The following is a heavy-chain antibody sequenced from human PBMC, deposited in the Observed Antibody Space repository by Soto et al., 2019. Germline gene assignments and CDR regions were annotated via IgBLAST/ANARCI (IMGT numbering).Heavy chain of an antibody. J-gene: IGHJ5*02. Sequence: QVQLVESGGGLVKPGGSLRLSCAASGFSFSDYYMSWIRQAPGKGLEWISYISNSGRTIYYADSLKGRFTISRDNAKNSLYLQMNSLRVDGTAIYYCARLPYPWGWFDPWGQGTLVTVSS. CDR2: ISNSGRTI. CDR1: GFSFSDYY. CDR3: ARLPYPWGWFDP. D-gene: IGHD3-16*01. V-gene: IGHV3-11*01.